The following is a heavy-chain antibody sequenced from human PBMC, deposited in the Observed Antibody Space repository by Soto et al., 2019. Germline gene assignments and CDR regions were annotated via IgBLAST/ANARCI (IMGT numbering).Heavy chain of an antibody. CDR3: ARDGGRHSGGIDY. J-gene: IGHJ4*02. Sequence: QVQLVQSGAEVRKLGSSVKVSCKASGGTFSSYSINWGRQALGKGLEWMGEIIPIFVTANYAQKSQGRVTITADESTSTAYVELSSLRSEDTAVYYCARDGGRHSGGIDYWGQGTLVTVSS. CDR2: IIPIFVTA. CDR1: GGTFSSYS. V-gene: IGHV1-69*01. D-gene: IGHD1-26*01.